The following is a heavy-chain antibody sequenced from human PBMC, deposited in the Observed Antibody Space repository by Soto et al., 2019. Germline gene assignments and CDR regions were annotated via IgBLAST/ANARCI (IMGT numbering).Heavy chain of an antibody. CDR2: INPNSGGT. D-gene: IGHD3-22*01. Sequence: ASVKVSCKASGYTFTGYYMHWVRQAPGQGLEWMGWINPNSGGTKSAQKFQGRVTMTRDTSISAAYMELSRLRSDDTAVYYCARRKGDYYDSSGYHYYFDYWGQGTLVTVSS. CDR1: GYTFTGYY. CDR3: ARRKGDYYDSSGYHYYFDY. J-gene: IGHJ4*02. V-gene: IGHV1-2*02.